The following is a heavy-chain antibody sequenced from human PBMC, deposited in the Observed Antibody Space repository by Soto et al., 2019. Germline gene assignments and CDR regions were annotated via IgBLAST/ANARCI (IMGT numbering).Heavy chain of an antibody. CDR3: ARETEQLADY. J-gene: IGHJ4*02. V-gene: IGHV4-59*01. Sequence: QVQLQESGPGLVKPSETLSLTCTVSGGSISSYYWSWIRQPPGKGLEWIGYIYYSGSTNYNPSLKSRVTISVDTSKNQFSLKLSSVTAADTAVYDCARETEQLADYWGQGTLVTVSS. CDR1: GGSISSYY. CDR2: IYYSGST. D-gene: IGHD6-13*01.